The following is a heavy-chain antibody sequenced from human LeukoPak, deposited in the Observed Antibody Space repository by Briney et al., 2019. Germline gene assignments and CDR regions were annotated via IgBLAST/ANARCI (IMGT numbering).Heavy chain of an antibody. D-gene: IGHD1-26*01. CDR2: VSYSGST. J-gene: IGHJ4*02. Sequence: SETLSVTCTVSGDSISNYFWSWIRQPPGKGLEWIGYVSYSGSTNYNPSLKSRVTISVDTSQNQFSLKLTSVTAADTAVYYCARKEWDPYYFDCWGQGTLVTVSS. V-gene: IGHV4-59*01. CDR3: ARKEWDPYYFDC. CDR1: GDSISNYF.